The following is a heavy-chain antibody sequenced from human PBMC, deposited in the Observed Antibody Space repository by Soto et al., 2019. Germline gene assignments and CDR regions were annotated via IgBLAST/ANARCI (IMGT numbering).Heavy chain of an antibody. Sequence: QVQLQESGPGLVKPSQTLSLTCTVSGGSISSVGYYWTWIRQHPGKVLEWIGYIYDSGNTYYNPSLKRRITISVETSKNQFALKVSSVTAADTAVYYCARSRGGATSFDYWGQGTLVTVSS. CDR1: GGSISSVGYY. V-gene: IGHV4-31*03. CDR2: IYDSGNT. D-gene: IGHD2-21*01. CDR3: ARSRGGATSFDY. J-gene: IGHJ4*02.